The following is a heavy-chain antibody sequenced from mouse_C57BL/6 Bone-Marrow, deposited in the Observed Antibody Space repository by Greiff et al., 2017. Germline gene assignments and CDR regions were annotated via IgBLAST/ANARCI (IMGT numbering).Heavy chain of an antibody. J-gene: IGHJ1*01. V-gene: IGHV1-61*01. Sequence: QVQLQQSGAELVRPGSSVKLSCKASGYTFTSYWMGWVKQRPGQGLEWIGNIYPSDSETHYNQKFKDKATLTVDKSSSTAYMQLSSLTSEDSAVFYGARSIVEYFGVGDAGTAVTVTA. D-gene: IGHD2-5*01. CDR3: ARSIVEYFGV. CDR1: GYTFTSYW. CDR2: IYPSDSET.